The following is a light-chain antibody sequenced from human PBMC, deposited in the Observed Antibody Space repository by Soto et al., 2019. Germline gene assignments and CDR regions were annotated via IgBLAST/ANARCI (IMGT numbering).Light chain of an antibody. CDR3: SSYAGSSTWV. J-gene: IGLJ3*02. V-gene: IGLV2-14*01. CDR2: EVS. Sequence: QSALTQPASVSGSPGQSITISCIGTSSDVGVYNYVSWYQQHPGKAPKLMIYEVSNRPSGVSNRFSGSKSDTTASLTISGLQAEDEADYYCSSYAGSSTWVFGGGTKVTVL. CDR1: SSDVGVYNY.